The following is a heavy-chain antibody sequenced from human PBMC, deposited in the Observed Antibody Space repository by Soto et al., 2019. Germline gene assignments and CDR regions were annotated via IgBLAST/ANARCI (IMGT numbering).Heavy chain of an antibody. J-gene: IGHJ6*02. CDR3: AREFVGIVVVPAAMVVGDYYYGMDV. V-gene: IGHV1-18*03. CDR2: IIPILGIA. D-gene: IGHD2-2*03. CDR1: GYTFTSYT. Sequence: ASVKVSCKASGYTFTSYTISWVRQAPGQGLEWMGRIIPILGIANYAQKLQGRVTMTTDTSTSTAYMELRSLRSDDMAVYYCAREFVGIVVVPAAMVVGDYYYGMDVWGQGTTVTVSS.